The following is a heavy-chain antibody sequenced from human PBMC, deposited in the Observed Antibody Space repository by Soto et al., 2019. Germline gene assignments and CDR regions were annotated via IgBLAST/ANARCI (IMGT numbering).Heavy chain of an antibody. CDR3: ARVGYQVENY. D-gene: IGHD3-16*02. V-gene: IGHV1-69*02. Sequence: QVQLVQSGSEVKKPGSSVKVSCKASGGTFSSYTISWVRQAPGQGLEWMGRIIPILGIANYAQKFQGRVTITADKSTSTAYMELRSLSSEDTAVYYCARVGYQVENYWGQGTLVTVSS. J-gene: IGHJ4*02. CDR2: IIPILGIA. CDR1: GGTFSSYT.